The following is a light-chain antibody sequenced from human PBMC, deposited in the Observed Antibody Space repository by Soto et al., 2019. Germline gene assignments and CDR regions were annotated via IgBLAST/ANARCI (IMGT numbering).Light chain of an antibody. V-gene: IGKV3-15*01. J-gene: IGKJ1*01. Sequence: EIVMTQSPVTLSVSPGERATLSCRASQSVRSNLAWYQQKPGQAPSLLIYGAFTRATGIPARFSGTGSGTEFTLTISRLQSEDFALYYCQQYNDWPLTFGQGTRWIS. CDR2: GAF. CDR1: QSVRSN. CDR3: QQYNDWPLT.